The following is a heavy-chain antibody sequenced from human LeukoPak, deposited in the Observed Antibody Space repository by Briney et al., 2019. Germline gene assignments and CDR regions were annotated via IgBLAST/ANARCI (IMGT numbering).Heavy chain of an antibody. Sequence: GGSLRLSCAASGFTFTNYGMHWVRQAPGKGPEWVALITYDGYYKYYSDSVKGRFTISSDTSKNTLYLQMSSLRAEDTAVYYCARERSGSYYTDYWGQGTLVTVSS. CDR1: GFTFTNYG. CDR3: ARERSGSYYTDY. CDR2: ITYDGYYK. V-gene: IGHV3-30*03. D-gene: IGHD1-26*01. J-gene: IGHJ4*02.